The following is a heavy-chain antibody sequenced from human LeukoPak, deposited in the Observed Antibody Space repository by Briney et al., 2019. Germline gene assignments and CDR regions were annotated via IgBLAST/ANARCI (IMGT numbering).Heavy chain of an antibody. CDR1: GFTFSSYG. J-gene: IGHJ4*02. Sequence: GGSLRLSCAASGFTFSSYGMHWVRQAPGKGLEWVAVISYDGSNKYYADSVKGRFTISRDNSKNTLYLQMNSLRAEDTAVYYCAKQWLRQVPPDYWGQGILVTVSS. V-gene: IGHV3-30*18. CDR2: ISYDGSNK. CDR3: AKQWLRQVPPDY. D-gene: IGHD5-12*01.